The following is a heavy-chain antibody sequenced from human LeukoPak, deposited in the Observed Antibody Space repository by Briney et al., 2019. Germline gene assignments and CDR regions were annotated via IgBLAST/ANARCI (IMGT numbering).Heavy chain of an antibody. D-gene: IGHD3-9*01. Sequence: PGGSLRLSCAASGFTFSSYSMNWVRQAPGKGLEWVSSISSSSSYIYYADSVKGRFTISRDNAKNSLYLQMNSLRAEDTAVYYCARGSGLRYFDWHYYYYYMDVWGKGTTVTISS. CDR2: ISSSSSYI. V-gene: IGHV3-21*01. CDR3: ARGSGLRYFDWHYYYYYMDV. CDR1: GFTFSSYS. J-gene: IGHJ6*03.